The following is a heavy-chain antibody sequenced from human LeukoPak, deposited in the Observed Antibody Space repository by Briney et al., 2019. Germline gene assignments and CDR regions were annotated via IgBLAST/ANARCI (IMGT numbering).Heavy chain of an antibody. V-gene: IGHV1-3*01. CDR2: INAGNGNT. D-gene: IGHD2-15*01. J-gene: IGHJ5*02. CDR1: GYTFTSYA. CDR3: ATDFSDPYCSGGSCYSFDP. Sequence: VASVKVSCKASGYTFTSYAMHWVRQAPGQRLEWMGWINAGNGNTKYSQKFQGRVTITRDTSASTAYMELSSLRSEDTAAYYCATDFSDPYCSGGSCYSFDPWGQGTLVTVSS.